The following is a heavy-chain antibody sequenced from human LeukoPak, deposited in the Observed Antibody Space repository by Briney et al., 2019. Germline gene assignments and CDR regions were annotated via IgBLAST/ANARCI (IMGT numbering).Heavy chain of an antibody. V-gene: IGHV3-21*01. CDR3: ARRSYCGGDCYSDDAFDI. Sequence: GGSLRLSCAASGFTFSSYSMNWVRQAPGKGLEWVSSISSSSSYIYYADSVKGRFTISRDNAKNSLYLQMNSLRAEDTAVYYCARRSYCGGDCYSDDAFDIWGQGTMVTVSS. CDR1: GFTFSSYS. J-gene: IGHJ3*02. D-gene: IGHD2-21*02. CDR2: ISSSSSYI.